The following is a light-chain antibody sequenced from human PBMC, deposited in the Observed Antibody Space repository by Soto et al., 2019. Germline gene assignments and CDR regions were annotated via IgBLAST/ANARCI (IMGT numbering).Light chain of an antibody. CDR2: DVN. Sequence: QSVLTQPASVSGSTGQSIAISCTGTSSDVGGCNSVSWFQQHPGKATKLIIYDVNDRPSAVSDRFSGSKSGNTASLTISGPHTEDEGDYNCRSFTNRKLYVCGTGTKVTAL. J-gene: IGLJ1*01. V-gene: IGLV2-14*01. CDR3: RSFTNRKLYV. CDR1: SSDVGGCNS.